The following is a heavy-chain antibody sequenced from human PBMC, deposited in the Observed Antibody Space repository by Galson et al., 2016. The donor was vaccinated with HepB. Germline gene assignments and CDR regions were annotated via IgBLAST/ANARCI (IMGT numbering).Heavy chain of an antibody. D-gene: IGHD2-21*02. Sequence: SLRLSCAASGFSLSNYGMHWVRQAPGKGLEWVAVVSDDGTNKYYAASVKGRFTISKDNSKNTMYLQINSLRGEDTAVYFCARPRVTSYYYSGMDVWGQGTTVSVSS. V-gene: IGHV3-30*03. CDR2: VSDDGTNK. J-gene: IGHJ6*02. CDR1: GFSLSNYG. CDR3: ARPRVTSYYYSGMDV.